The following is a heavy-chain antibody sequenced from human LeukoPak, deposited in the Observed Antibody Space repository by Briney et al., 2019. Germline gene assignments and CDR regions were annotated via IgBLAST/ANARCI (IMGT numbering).Heavy chain of an antibody. CDR2: IYTSGST. CDR3: ARLKSSVLRFLEWLSFDY. Sequence: PSETLSLTCTVSGDSISSYYWSWIRQPAGKGLEWIGRIYTSGSTNYNPSLKSRVTMSVDTSKNQFSLKLSSVTAADTAVYYCARLKSSVLRFLEWLSFDYWGQGTLVTVSS. CDR1: GDSISSYY. V-gene: IGHV4-4*07. D-gene: IGHD3-3*01. J-gene: IGHJ4*02.